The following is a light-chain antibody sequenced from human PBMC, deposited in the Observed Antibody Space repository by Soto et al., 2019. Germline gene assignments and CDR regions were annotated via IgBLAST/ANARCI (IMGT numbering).Light chain of an antibody. J-gene: IGLJ3*02. CDR1: SSNIGSNT. Sequence: QSVLTQPPSASGTPGQRVTISCSGSSSNIGSNTVNWYQQLPGTAPKLLIYSNNQRPSGVPDRFSGSKSGTSASLAISRLQSEDEADYYCAAWDDSLNVWVFGGGTKLTVL. CDR2: SNN. CDR3: AAWDDSLNVWV. V-gene: IGLV1-44*01.